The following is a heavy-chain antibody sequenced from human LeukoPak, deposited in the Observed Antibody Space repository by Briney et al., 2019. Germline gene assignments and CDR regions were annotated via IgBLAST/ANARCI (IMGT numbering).Heavy chain of an antibody. CDR1: GFTFSGYW. CDR2: INGDGSIT. D-gene: IGHD1-1*01. V-gene: IGHV3-74*01. J-gene: IGHJ4*02. Sequence: PGGSLRLSCSASGFTFSGYWMHWVRQAPGKGLVCVSRINGDGSITNYGDSVKGRFTISRDNAENTLYLQMNSLRDEDTAVYYCARGDNAFDSWGQGTLVTVSS. CDR3: ARGDNAFDS.